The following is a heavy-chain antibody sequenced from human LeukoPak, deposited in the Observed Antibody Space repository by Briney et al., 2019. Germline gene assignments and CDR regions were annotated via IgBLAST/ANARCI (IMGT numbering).Heavy chain of an antibody. J-gene: IGHJ3*02. V-gene: IGHV4-59*08. CDR3: ASMIAAPLDAFDI. CDR1: GGSISSYY. D-gene: IGHD3-22*01. CDR2: IYYSGST. Sequence: PSETLSLTCAVSGGSISSYYWSWIRQPPGKGLEWIGYIYYSGSTNYNPSLKSRVTISVDTSKNQFSLKLSSVTAADTAVYYCASMIAAPLDAFDIWGQGTMVTVSS.